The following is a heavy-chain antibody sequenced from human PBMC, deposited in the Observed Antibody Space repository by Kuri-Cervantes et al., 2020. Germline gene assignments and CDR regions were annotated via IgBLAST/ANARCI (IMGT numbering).Heavy chain of an antibody. V-gene: IGHV3-30*01. CDR1: GFTFSNAW. J-gene: IGHJ4*02. CDR3: ARVSKGVWDYDFWSGYYFDY. D-gene: IGHD3-3*01. CDR2: ISYDGSNK. Sequence: LSLTCAASGFTFSNAWMSWVRQAPGKGLEWVAVISYDGSNKYYADSVKGRFTISRDNSKNTLYLQMNSLRAEDTAVYYCARVSKGVWDYDFWSGYYFDYWGQGTLVTVSS.